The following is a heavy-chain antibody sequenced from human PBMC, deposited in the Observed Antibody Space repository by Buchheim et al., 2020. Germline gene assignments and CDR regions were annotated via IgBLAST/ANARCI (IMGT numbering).Heavy chain of an antibody. J-gene: IGHJ4*02. CDR2: IYYSGST. D-gene: IGHD5-18*01. V-gene: IGHV4-30-4*01. Sequence: QVQLQESGPGLVKPSQTLSLTCTVSGGSISSGDYYWSWIRQPPGKGLEWIGYIYYSGSTYYHPSLKSRVTISVDTSKNQFSMKLSSVTAADTAVYYCARVFGYSYGYPLYYFDYWGQGTL. CDR1: GGSISSGDYY. CDR3: ARVFGYSYGYPLYYFDY.